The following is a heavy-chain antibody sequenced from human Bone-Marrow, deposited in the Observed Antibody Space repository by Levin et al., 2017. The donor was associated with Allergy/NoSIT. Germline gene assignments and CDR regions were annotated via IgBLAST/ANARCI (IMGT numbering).Heavy chain of an antibody. J-gene: IGHJ5*02. CDR1: GGSLSTYY. Sequence: SETLSLTCTVSGGSLSTYYWSWIRQPPGKGLEWIGYIYYSGSTNYNPSLKSRVTISLDASKTQFSLKLRSVSAADTAVYFCAKDSIVGATSWGQGILVSVSS. CDR2: IYYSGST. V-gene: IGHV4-59*13. D-gene: IGHD1-26*01. CDR3: AKDSIVGATS.